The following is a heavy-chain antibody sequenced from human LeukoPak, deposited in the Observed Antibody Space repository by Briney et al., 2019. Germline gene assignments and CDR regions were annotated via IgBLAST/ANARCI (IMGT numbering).Heavy chain of an antibody. D-gene: IGHD6-19*01. V-gene: IGHV3-7*01. CDR1: GFTFSSYW. Sequence: PGGSLRLSCAASGFTFSSYWMSWVRQAPGKGLEWVANIKQDGSEKYYVDSVKGRFTISRDNAKNSLYLQMNSLRAEDTAVYYCARVMYSSGWSFDYWDQGTLVTVSS. J-gene: IGHJ4*02. CDR2: IKQDGSEK. CDR3: ARVMYSSGWSFDY.